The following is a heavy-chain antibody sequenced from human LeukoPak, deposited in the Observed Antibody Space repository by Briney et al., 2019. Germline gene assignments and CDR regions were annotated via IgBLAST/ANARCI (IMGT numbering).Heavy chain of an antibody. D-gene: IGHD3-3*01. J-gene: IGHJ3*02. CDR1: GFTFSSYS. CDR2: ISSSSSYI. Sequence: PGGSLRLSCAASGFTFSSYSMNWVHQAPGKGLEWVSSISSSSSYIYYADSVKGRFTISRDNAKNSLYLQMNSLRAEDTAVYYCARVTIFGVARPDAFDIWGQGTMVTVSS. CDR3: ARVTIFGVARPDAFDI. V-gene: IGHV3-21*01.